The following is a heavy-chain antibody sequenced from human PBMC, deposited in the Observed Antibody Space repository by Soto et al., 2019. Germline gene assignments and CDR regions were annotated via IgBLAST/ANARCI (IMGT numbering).Heavy chain of an antibody. CDR1: GGSISSYY. Sequence: QVQLQESGPGLVKPSETLSLTCTVSGGSISSYYWSWIRQPPGKGLEWIGYIYYSGSTNYNPSLTSRVTISVDTSKNPFSLKRSSVTAADTAVYYCASDYYGSGSYGLWGQGTLVTVSS. CDR2: IYYSGST. CDR3: ASDYYGSGSYGL. J-gene: IGHJ4*02. D-gene: IGHD3-10*01. V-gene: IGHV4-59*08.